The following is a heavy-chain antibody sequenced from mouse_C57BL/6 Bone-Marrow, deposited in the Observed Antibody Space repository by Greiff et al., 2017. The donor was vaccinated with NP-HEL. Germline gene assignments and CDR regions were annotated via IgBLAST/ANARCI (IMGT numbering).Heavy chain of an antibody. Sequence: VQLQQSGAELARPGASVKLSCKASGYTFTSYGISWVKQRTGQGLEWIGEIYPRSGNTYYNEKFKGKATLTVDKSSSTAYMELRSLTSGYSAVYFCARWGTGRTWFSYWGQGTLVTVSA. CDR2: IYPRSGNT. V-gene: IGHV1-81*01. D-gene: IGHD4-1*01. CDR3: ARWGTGRTWFSY. CDR1: GYTFTSYG. J-gene: IGHJ3*01.